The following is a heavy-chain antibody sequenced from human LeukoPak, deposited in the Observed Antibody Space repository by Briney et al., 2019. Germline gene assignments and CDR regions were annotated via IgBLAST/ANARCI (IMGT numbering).Heavy chain of an antibody. Sequence: GGSLRLSCAASGLSFSSYGMHWVRQAPGKGLEWVAFIRYDGSNKYYADSVKGRFTISRDNSKNTLYLQMNSLRAEDTAVYYCAKESNDFWSGYCDYWGQGTLVTVSS. CDR2: IRYDGSNK. CDR3: AKESNDFWSGYCDY. J-gene: IGHJ4*02. CDR1: GLSFSSYG. D-gene: IGHD3-3*01. V-gene: IGHV3-30*02.